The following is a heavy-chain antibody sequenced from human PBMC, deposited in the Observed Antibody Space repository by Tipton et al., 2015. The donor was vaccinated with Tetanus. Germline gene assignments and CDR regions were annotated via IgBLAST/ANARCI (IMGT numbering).Heavy chain of an antibody. CDR3: ARELRRGGSYQTEALDV. CDR1: GFTFTDYW. D-gene: IGHD1-26*01. CDR2: MNSDGSAS. Sequence: SLRLSCAASGFTFTDYWMHWVRQAPGKGLLWVARMNSDGSASNYADSVKGRFTISRDSAQNTLYLHMNNLRAEDTALYYCARELRRGGSYQTEALDVWGQGTLVTVSS. J-gene: IGHJ3*01. V-gene: IGHV3-74*01.